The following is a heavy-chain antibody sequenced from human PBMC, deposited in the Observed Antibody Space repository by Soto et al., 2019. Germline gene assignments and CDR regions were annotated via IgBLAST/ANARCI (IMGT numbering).Heavy chain of an antibody. CDR3: ARQRGCSGWDRWYFDL. Sequence: QVQLVQSGAEVKKPGSAVKVSCKASGGTFSSYTISWVRQAPGQGLEWMGRIIPILGIANYAQKFQGRVTITADKSTSTAYMELSSLRSEDTAVYYCARQRGCSGWDRWYFDLCGRGTLVTVSS. D-gene: IGHD6-19*01. J-gene: IGHJ2*01. CDR2: IIPILGIA. V-gene: IGHV1-69*02. CDR1: GGTFSSYT.